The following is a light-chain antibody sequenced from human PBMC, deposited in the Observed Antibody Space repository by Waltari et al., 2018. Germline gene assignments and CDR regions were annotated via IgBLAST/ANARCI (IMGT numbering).Light chain of an antibody. CDR2: AAS. CDR3: QQYKYWPRT. Sequence: EVVLTQSPDTLSLSPGERAALACRASHKVYRNLAWYQQRPGQAPRLLIYAASTRAAGIPGRFSGSESETEFTLTINSLQSEDFAVYYCQQYKYWPRTFGRGTKLEVK. CDR1: HKVYRN. V-gene: IGKV3-15*01. J-gene: IGKJ2*01.